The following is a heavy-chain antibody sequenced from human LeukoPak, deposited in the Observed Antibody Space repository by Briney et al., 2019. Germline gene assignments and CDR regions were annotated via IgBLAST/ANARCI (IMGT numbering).Heavy chain of an antibody. Sequence: HAGRSLRLSCAASGFTFSSYGMHWVRQAPGKGLEWVAVISYDGSNKYYADSVKGRFTISRDNSKNTLYLQMNSLRAEDAAVYFCAKAPVTSCRGAYCYPFDSWGQGTLVTVSS. D-gene: IGHD2-21*01. J-gene: IGHJ4*02. CDR1: GFTFSSYG. V-gene: IGHV3-30*18. CDR2: ISYDGSNK. CDR3: AKAPVTSCRGAYCYPFDS.